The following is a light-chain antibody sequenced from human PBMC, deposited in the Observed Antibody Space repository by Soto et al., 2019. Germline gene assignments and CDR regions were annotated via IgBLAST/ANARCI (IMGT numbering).Light chain of an antibody. CDR3: QNYGSSSLT. J-gene: IGKJ4*01. CDR1: QSVSSSY. V-gene: IGKV3-20*01. CDR2: GTS. Sequence: TQSPASLSASPGERVTLSCRASQSVSSSYLAWYQQKPGQAPRLLTYGTSSRASGIPDRFSGSGSGTDFTLTISRLEPEDFAVYYCQNYGSSSLTFGGGTKVDIK.